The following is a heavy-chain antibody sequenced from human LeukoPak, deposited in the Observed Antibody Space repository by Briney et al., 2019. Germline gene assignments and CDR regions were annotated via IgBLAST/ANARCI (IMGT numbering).Heavy chain of an antibody. CDR1: GFTFSSYG. J-gene: IGHJ5*02. V-gene: IGHV3-30*02. CDR3: AKDECSSTSCYGHWFDP. Sequence: GGSLRLSCAASGFTFSSYGMRWVRQAPGKGLEWVAFIRYDGSNKYYADSVKGRFTISRDNSKNTLYLQMNSLRAEDTAVYYCAKDECSSTSCYGHWFDPWGQGTLVTVSS. D-gene: IGHD2-2*01. CDR2: IRYDGSNK.